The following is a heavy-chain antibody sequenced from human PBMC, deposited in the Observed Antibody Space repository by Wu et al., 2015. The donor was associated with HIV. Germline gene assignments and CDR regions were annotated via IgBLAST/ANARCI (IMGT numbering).Heavy chain of an antibody. CDR1: GGTFDNNA. CDR3: ARERGYSFGFNI. CDR2: ILPVFATT. Sequence: QVHMVQSGAEVRNPGSSVKVSCKASGGTFDNNAVSWVRQAPGQGLEWVGRILPVFATTNYAQKFLGRVTMTTDESTTTAYMELSRLSTDDTALYYCARERGYSFGFNIWGQGTMVTVSS. V-gene: IGHV1-69*05. J-gene: IGHJ3*02. D-gene: IGHD5-18*01.